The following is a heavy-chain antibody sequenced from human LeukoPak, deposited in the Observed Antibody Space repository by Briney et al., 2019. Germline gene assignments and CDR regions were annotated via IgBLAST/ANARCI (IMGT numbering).Heavy chain of an antibody. D-gene: IGHD2-15*01. Sequence: GGSLRLSCAASGFTFSSYGMHWVRQAPGKGLEWVAVISYDGSNKYYADSVKGRFTISRDNSKNTLYLQMNSLSAEDTAVYYCAKEDRSAAPDYWGQGTLVTVSS. V-gene: IGHV3-30*18. CDR2: ISYDGSNK. CDR3: AKEDRSAAPDY. CDR1: GFTFSSYG. J-gene: IGHJ4*02.